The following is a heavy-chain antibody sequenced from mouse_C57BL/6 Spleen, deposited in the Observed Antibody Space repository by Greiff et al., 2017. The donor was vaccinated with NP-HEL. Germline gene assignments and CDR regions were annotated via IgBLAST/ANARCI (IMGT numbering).Heavy chain of an antibody. D-gene: IGHD2-5*01. Sequence: VQLQQPGAELVKPGASVKLSCKASGYTFTSYWMQWVKQRPGQGLEWIGEIDPSDSYTNYNQKFKGKATLTVDTSSSTAYMQLSSLTSEDSAVYYCARRGSNPYYYAMDYWGQGTSVTVSS. CDR3: ARRGSNPYYYAMDY. CDR2: IDPSDSYT. J-gene: IGHJ4*01. CDR1: GYTFTSYW. V-gene: IGHV1-50*01.